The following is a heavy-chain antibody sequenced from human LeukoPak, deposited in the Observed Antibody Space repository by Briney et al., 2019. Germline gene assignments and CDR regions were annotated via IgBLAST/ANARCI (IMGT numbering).Heavy chain of an antibody. Sequence: GGSLRLSCAASGLTFSSYGMHWVRQAPGKGLEWVGRIKSKTDGGTTDYAAPVKGRFTISRDDSKNTLYLQMNSLKTEDTAVYYCTTWTTVVTPENYWGQGTLLTVSS. V-gene: IGHV3-15*01. CDR2: IKSKTDGGTT. J-gene: IGHJ4*02. CDR1: GLTFSSYG. CDR3: TTWTTVVTPENY. D-gene: IGHD4-23*01.